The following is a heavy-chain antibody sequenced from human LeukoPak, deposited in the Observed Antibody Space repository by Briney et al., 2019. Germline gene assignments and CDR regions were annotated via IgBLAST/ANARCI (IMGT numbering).Heavy chain of an antibody. CDR1: GGSISSYY. J-gene: IGHJ4*02. V-gene: IGHV4-59*01. D-gene: IGHD2-2*01. CDR3: ARAYCSSTSCSDY. Sequence: SETLSLTCTVSGGSISSYYWSWIRQPPGKGLEWIGYIYYSGNTNYNPSLKSRVTISVDTSKNQFSLKLSSVTAADTAVYYCARAYCSSTSCSDYWGQGTLVTVSS. CDR2: IYYSGNT.